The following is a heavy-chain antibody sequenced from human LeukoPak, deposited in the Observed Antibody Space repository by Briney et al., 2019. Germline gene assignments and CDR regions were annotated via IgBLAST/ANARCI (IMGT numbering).Heavy chain of an antibody. CDR1: GDSISSNSAA. CDR2: TFYRSKWYN. Sequence: SQTLSLTCALSGDSISSNSAAWNWIRQSPSRGLEWLGRTFYRSKWYNDYAVSVKSRITINPDTSKNQFSLQLNSVTPEDTAVYYCARKLGSSSGWNYFDYWGQGTLVTVSS. J-gene: IGHJ4*02. D-gene: IGHD6-19*01. CDR3: ARKLGSSSGWNYFDY. V-gene: IGHV6-1*01.